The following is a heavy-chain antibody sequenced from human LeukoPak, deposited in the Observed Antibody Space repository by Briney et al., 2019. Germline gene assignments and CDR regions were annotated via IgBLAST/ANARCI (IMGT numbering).Heavy chain of an antibody. CDR1: GFTVSSYY. D-gene: IGHD4-17*01. Sequence: PGGSLRLSCAASGFTVSSYYMSWVRQAPGKGREWVSSISSSSSYIYYADSVKGRFTISRDNAKNSLYLQMNSLRAEDTAVYYCARDDYGDYSGYYFDYWGQGTLVTVSS. CDR2: ISSSSSYI. J-gene: IGHJ4*02. V-gene: IGHV3-21*01. CDR3: ARDDYGDYSGYYFDY.